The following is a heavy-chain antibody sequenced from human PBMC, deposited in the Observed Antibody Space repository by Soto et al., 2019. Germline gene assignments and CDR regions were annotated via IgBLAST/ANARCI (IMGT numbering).Heavy chain of an antibody. Sequence: QVQLVQSGAEVKKPGASVKVSCKASGYTFTSYYMHWVRQAPGQGLEWMGIINPSGGSTGYAQKFQGRVTMTRDTSTSTVYMELSSLRSEDTAVYYCASSYYDILTGFASGAFDIWGQGTMVTVSS. CDR1: GYTFTSYY. J-gene: IGHJ3*02. CDR3: ASSYYDILTGFASGAFDI. D-gene: IGHD3-9*01. V-gene: IGHV1-46*03. CDR2: INPSGGST.